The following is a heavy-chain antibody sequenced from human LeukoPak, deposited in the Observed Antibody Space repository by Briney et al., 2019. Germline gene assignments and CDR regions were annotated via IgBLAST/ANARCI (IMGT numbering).Heavy chain of an antibody. J-gene: IGHJ6*02. CDR1: GFNFRTYW. CDR2: IKQDENEK. D-gene: IGHD2-2*01. Sequence: PGGSLRLSCAASGFNFRTYWMSWVRQAPGKGLEWVANIKQDENEKHYVDSVKGRFTISRDNARNSLYLQMNSLRVEDTAVYYCARDPGCTSTSCYAYYYYGMDVWGPGTTVTVSS. V-gene: IGHV3-7*01. CDR3: ARDPGCTSTSCYAYYYYGMDV.